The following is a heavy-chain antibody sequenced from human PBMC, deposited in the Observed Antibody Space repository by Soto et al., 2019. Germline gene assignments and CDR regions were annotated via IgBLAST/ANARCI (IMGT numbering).Heavy chain of an antibody. CDR1: GGSISSGDYY. J-gene: IGHJ3*02. V-gene: IGHV4-30-4*01. Sequence: SETLSLTCTVSGGSISSGDYYWSWIRQPPGKGLEWIGYIYYSGSTYYNPSLKSRVTISVDTSKNQFSLKLSSVTAADTAVYYCARERXRFLEWLLYRAHDAFDIWGQGTMVTVSS. CDR3: ARERXRFLEWLLYRAHDAFDI. CDR2: IYYSGST. D-gene: IGHD3-3*01.